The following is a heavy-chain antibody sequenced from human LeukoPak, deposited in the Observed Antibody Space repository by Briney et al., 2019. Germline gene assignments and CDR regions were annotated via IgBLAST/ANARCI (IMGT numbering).Heavy chain of an antibody. V-gene: IGHV4-30-4*08. D-gene: IGHD6-19*01. Sequence: KASETPSLTCTVYGGSISSGDYYWSWIRQPPGKGLEWIGYIYYSGSTYYNPSLKSRVTISVNTSKNQFSLKLSSVTAADTAVYYCASSIAVAGLSWFDPWGQGTLVTVSS. CDR3: ASSIAVAGLSWFDP. CDR2: IYYSGST. CDR1: GGSISSGDYY. J-gene: IGHJ5*02.